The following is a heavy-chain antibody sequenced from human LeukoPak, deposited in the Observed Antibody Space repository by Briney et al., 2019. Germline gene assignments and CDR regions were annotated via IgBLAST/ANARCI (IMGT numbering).Heavy chain of an antibody. CDR3: TRYPNNITIFGVVSSGY. Sequence: GGSLRLSCAASGFTFSGSAMHWVRQGSGKGLEWVGRIRSKANSYATAYAASVKGRFTISRDDSMNTAYLQMNSLKTEDTAVYYCTRYPNNITIFGVVSSGYWGQGTLVTVSS. CDR1: GFTFSGSA. J-gene: IGHJ4*02. CDR2: IRSKANSYAT. V-gene: IGHV3-73*01. D-gene: IGHD3-3*01.